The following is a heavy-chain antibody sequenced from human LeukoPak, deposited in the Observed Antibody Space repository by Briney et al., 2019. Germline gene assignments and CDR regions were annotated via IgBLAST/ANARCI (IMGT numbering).Heavy chain of an antibody. D-gene: IGHD3-9*01. CDR2: IRYDGSNK. CDR3: AKGYYFDILSGYSSLDS. Sequence: PGGSLRLSCAASGFTFSSYEMNWVRQAPGKGLEWVAFIRYDGSNKYYADSVKGRFTISRDDSKNTLYLQMNSLRAEDTAAYYCAKGYYFDILSGYSSLDSWGQGTLVTVSS. V-gene: IGHV3-30*02. J-gene: IGHJ4*02. CDR1: GFTFSSYE.